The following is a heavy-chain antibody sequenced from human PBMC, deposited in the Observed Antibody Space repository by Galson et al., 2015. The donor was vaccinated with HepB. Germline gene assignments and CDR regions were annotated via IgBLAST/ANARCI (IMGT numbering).Heavy chain of an antibody. J-gene: IGHJ4*02. CDR3: ASPGGY. V-gene: IGHV4-4*07. CDR2: IYSSGYT. D-gene: IGHD1-26*01. CDR1: GLSITNDY. Sequence: TLSLTCPVSGLSITNDYWMWIRQPAGKGLEWVGQIYSSGYTNYNPSLKSRVTMSMDTSNAQISLKLTSVTAADTAVYYCASPGGYWGQGTLAIVSS.